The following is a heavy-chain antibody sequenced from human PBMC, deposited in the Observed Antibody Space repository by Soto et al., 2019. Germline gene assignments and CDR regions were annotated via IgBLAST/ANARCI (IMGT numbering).Heavy chain of an antibody. CDR2: ISGSGGST. Sequence: EVQVLESGGGLVQPGGSLRLSCAASGFTFSTYAMSWVRQAPGKGLEWVSGISGSGGSTYYADSVKGRFTMSRDNSKKTLFLQMSSLRAEDTAVYFCAKGGAAAGMGYFDLWGRGTLVTVSS. V-gene: IGHV3-23*01. CDR3: AKGGAAAGMGYFDL. D-gene: IGHD6-13*01. J-gene: IGHJ2*01. CDR1: GFTFSTYA.